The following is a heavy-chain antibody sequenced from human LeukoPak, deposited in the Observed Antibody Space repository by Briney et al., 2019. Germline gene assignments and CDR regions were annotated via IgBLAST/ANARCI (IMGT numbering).Heavy chain of an antibody. J-gene: IGHJ4*02. V-gene: IGHV1-2*02. CDR1: GYTFTGYY. D-gene: IGHD3-22*01. Sequence: ASVKVSCQTSGYTFTGYYMHWVRPAPGRGLEWMGWINPNNGGTNYAQKFQGRVTMTTDTSTNTAYMELNWLTSDDTAVYYCARPRIESGGYYYVHWGQGTLVTVSS. CDR3: ARPRIESGGYYYVH. CDR2: INPNNGGT.